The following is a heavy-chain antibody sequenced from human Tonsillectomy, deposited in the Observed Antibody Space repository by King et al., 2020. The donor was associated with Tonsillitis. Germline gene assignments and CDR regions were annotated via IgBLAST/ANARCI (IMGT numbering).Heavy chain of an antibody. CDR1: GFTFSTFS. CDR3: ARGSRQLVLY. J-gene: IGHJ4*02. Sequence: VQLVESGGGLVKPGGSLRLSCAASGFTFSTFSMNWVRQAPGKGLEWVSSISSSSSYIYYADSVKGRFTISRDNAKNSLYLQMNSLRAEDTAVYYCARGSRQLVLYWGQGTLVTVSS. D-gene: IGHD6-6*01. V-gene: IGHV3-21*01. CDR2: ISSSSSYI.